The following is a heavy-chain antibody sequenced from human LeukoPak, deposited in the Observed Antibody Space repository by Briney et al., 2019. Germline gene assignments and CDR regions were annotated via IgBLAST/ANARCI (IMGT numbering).Heavy chain of an antibody. CDR3: ARGLGSSGWYAVFDY. CDR1: GGSISSSSYY. D-gene: IGHD6-19*01. CDR2: IYYSGST. Sequence: SETLSLTCTVSGGSISSSSYYWGWIRQPPGKGLEWIGSIYYSGSTYYNPSLKSRVTISVDTSKNQFSLKLSSVTAADTAVYYCARGLGSSGWYAVFDYWGQGTLVTVSS. V-gene: IGHV4-39*07. J-gene: IGHJ4*02.